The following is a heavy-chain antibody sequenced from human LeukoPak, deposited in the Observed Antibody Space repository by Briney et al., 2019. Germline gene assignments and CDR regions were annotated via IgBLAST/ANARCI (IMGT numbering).Heavy chain of an antibody. J-gene: IGHJ3*02. CDR3: ARVTMIVVPQDAFDI. D-gene: IGHD3-22*01. V-gene: IGHV4-59*01. CDR1: GVSISSYY. Sequence: SETLSLTCTVSGVSISSYYWSLIRQPPGKGLEWIGYIYYSGSTNYNPSLKSRVTISVDTSKNQFSLKLSSVTAADTAVYCCARVTMIVVPQDAFDIWGQGTMVTVSS. CDR2: IYYSGST.